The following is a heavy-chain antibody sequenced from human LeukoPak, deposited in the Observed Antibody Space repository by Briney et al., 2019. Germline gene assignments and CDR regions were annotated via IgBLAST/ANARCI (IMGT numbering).Heavy chain of an antibody. CDR3: ARARRIIDY. Sequence: PSETLSLTCTVSGGSISSGSYYWSWIRQPAGKGLEWIGRIYTSGSTNYNPSLKSRVTISVDTSKNQFSLKLSSVTAADTAAYYCARARRIIDYWGQGTLVTVSS. CDR2: IYTSGST. D-gene: IGHD2-15*01. CDR1: GGSISSGSYY. J-gene: IGHJ4*02. V-gene: IGHV4-61*02.